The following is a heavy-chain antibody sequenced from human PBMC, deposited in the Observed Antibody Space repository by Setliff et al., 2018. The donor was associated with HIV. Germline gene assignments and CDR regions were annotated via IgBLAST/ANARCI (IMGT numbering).Heavy chain of an antibody. CDR1: GGSFSNYY. Sequence: SETLSLTCAVFGGSFSNYYWSWVRQPPGKGLEFIAEIDHEGTTNYNPPLKSRATISVDTSKNHLSLKLTSMTAADTGVYFCTLTHVGAQTHVGIPMIDNFWGQGTLVTVSS. D-gene: IGHD3-16*02. CDR2: IDHEGTT. CDR3: TLTHVGAQTHVGIPMIDNF. V-gene: IGHV4-34*01. J-gene: IGHJ4*02.